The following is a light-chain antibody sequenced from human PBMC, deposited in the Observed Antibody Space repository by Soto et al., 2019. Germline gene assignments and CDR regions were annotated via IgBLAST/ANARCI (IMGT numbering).Light chain of an antibody. V-gene: IGKV3-11*01. J-gene: IGKJ5*01. CDR3: QQRSSWPIT. Sequence: EIVLTQSPSTLSLSPGERATLSCSASQSVSSYLAWHQQKPGQAPRLLIYDASNRATGIPARFSGSGSGTDFTLTISSLEPEDFAVYYCQQRSSWPITFGQGTRLEIK. CDR2: DAS. CDR1: QSVSSY.